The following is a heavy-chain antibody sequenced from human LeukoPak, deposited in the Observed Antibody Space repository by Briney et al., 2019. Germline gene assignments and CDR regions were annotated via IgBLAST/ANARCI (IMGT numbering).Heavy chain of an antibody. V-gene: IGHV5-51*01. J-gene: IGHJ4*02. CDR3: ARRIAVAGTHYFDY. Sequence: KAGESLKISCKGSGYSFTSYWIGWVRQLPGKGREWTGIIYPGDSCPSYSPSFQGQVTISADKSISPAYLQWSSLKASDTAMYYCARRIAVAGTHYFDYWGQGTLVTVSS. CDR2: IYPGDSCP. CDR1: GYSFTSYW. D-gene: IGHD6-19*01.